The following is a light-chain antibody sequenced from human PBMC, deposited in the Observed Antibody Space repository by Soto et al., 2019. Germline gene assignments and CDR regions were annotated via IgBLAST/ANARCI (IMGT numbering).Light chain of an antibody. Sequence: DLRLPQSPFSLSAAVGGRVTITCRASQSISGYLNWYQQKPGKAPKLLIYAASSLHSGVPSRFSGSGSETDFTLTISSLRPEDFATYYCQQSYSTPRTFGQGTKVDIK. CDR1: QSISGY. CDR3: QQSYSTPRT. J-gene: IGKJ1*01. V-gene: IGKV1-39*01. CDR2: AAS.